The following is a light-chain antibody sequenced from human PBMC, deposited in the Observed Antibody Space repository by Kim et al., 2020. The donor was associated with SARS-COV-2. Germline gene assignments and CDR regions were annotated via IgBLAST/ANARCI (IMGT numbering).Light chain of an antibody. CDR2: GNN. CDR3: RSYNSSLSWV. CDR1: SCNIGACND. J-gene: IGLJ3*02. Sequence: GQRVTISCTGSSCNIGACNDVHWYQQLPGTAPKLLIYGNNNRPSGVPDRFSGSKSGTSASLAISGLQAEDEADYYCRSYNSSLSWVFGGGTQLTVL. V-gene: IGLV1-40*01.